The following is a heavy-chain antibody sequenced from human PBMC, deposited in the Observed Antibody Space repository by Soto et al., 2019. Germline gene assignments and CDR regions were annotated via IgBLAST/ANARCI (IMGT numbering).Heavy chain of an antibody. J-gene: IGHJ3*02. CDR1: GFTFSSYA. V-gene: IGHV3-23*01. CDR3: AKDLPLDIVVVPAATNTGDAFDI. CDR2: ISGSGGST. D-gene: IGHD2-2*03. Sequence: GGSLRLSCAASGFTFSSYAMSWVRQAPGKGLEWVSAISGSGGSTYYADSVKGRFTISRDNSKNTLYLQMNSLRAEDTAVYYCAKDLPLDIVVVPAATNTGDAFDIWGQGTMVTVSS.